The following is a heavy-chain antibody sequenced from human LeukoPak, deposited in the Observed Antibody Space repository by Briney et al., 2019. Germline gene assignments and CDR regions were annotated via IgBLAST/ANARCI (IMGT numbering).Heavy chain of an antibody. CDR2: IYHSGST. V-gene: IGHV4-4*02. D-gene: IGHD3-22*01. CDR1: GGSLSSSNW. Sequence: PSETLSLTCAVSGGSLSSSNWWSWVRQPPGKGLEWIGEIYHSGSTNYNPSLKSRVTISVDKSKNQFSLKLSSVTAADTAVYYCAMTIADSSGYLFDYWGQGTLVTVSS. CDR3: AMTIADSSGYLFDY. J-gene: IGHJ4*02.